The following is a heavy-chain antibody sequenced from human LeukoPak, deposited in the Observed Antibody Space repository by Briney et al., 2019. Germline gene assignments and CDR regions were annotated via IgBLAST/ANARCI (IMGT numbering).Heavy chain of an antibody. J-gene: IGHJ6*02. D-gene: IGHD4-11*01. CDR3: ARKPNLYRTYSYGMDV. CDR2: IGSSGKRL. CDR1: GFSISGFD. Sequence: GGSLRLSCAVSGFSISGFDMNWVRQAPGKGLEWVAYIGSSGKRLYYADSVKGRFTISRDIAKNSLYLQVNGLRDDDTAVYYCARKPNLYRTYSYGMDVWGQGTTVTVSS. V-gene: IGHV3-48*02.